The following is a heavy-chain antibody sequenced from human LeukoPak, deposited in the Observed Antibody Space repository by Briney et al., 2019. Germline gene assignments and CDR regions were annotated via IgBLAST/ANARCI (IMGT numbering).Heavy chain of an antibody. CDR3: ARNPVAGFDF. CDR1: GGSISSSSYY. D-gene: IGHD6-19*01. V-gene: IGHV4-39*01. Sequence: SETLSLTCTVSGGSISSSSYYWRWIRQPPGKGLEWIASIDYSGNTYYNPSLKSRVTMFVDTSKNQFSLRLRSVTAADTAVYYCARNPVAGFDFWGQGALVTVSS. J-gene: IGHJ4*02. CDR2: IDYSGNT.